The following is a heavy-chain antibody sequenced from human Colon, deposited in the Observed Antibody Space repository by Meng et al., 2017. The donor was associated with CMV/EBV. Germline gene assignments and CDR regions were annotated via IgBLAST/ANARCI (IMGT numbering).Heavy chain of an antibody. J-gene: IGHJ6*02. D-gene: IGHD3-3*01. CDR1: GFTSRSYE. V-gene: IGHV3-48*03. Sequence: GESLKISCSASGFTSRSYEMNWVRQAPGKGLEWVSYISSGGQTIHYADSVKGRFTISRDNTNNSLYLQMSSLRADDTAVYYCARDPSLITISGVVTYGMDVWGPGTTVTVSS. CDR3: ARDPSLITISGVVTYGMDV. CDR2: ISSGGQTI.